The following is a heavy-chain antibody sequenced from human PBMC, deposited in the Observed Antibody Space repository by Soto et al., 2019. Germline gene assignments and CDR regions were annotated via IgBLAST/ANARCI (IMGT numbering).Heavy chain of an antibody. J-gene: IGHJ6*02. D-gene: IGHD2-15*01. CDR1: GYSFTSYW. CDR2: IDPSDSYT. CDR3: GRYCRGRSCYYYYGMDV. Sequence: PGESLKISSKGSGYSFTSYWISSVRQMPGIGREWMGRIDPSDSYTNYSPSFHGDVTISADHSISTAYLQWSSVKAPDNAMYYCGRYCRGRSCYYYYGMDVWGQGTTVTVSS. V-gene: IGHV5-10-1*01.